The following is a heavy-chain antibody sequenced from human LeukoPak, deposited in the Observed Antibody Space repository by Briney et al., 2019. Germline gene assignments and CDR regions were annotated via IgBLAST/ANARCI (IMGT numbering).Heavy chain of an antibody. J-gene: IGHJ3*02. D-gene: IGHD3-3*01. CDR2: INPNSGGT. CDR3: ARLTYYDFWSGYNYAFDI. CDR1: GYTFTGYY. V-gene: IGHV1-2*02. Sequence: ASVKVSCKASGYTFTGYYMHWVRQAPGQGLEWMGWINPNSGGTNYAQKFQGRVTMTRDTSISTAYMELSRLRSDDTAVYYCARLTYYDFWSGYNYAFDIWGQGTMVTVSS.